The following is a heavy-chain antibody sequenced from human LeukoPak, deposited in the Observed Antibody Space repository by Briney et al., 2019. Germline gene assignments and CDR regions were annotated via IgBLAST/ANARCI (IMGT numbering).Heavy chain of an antibody. CDR3: ARDRLTRRQTVEMATIYWFDP. J-gene: IGHJ5*02. Sequence: PGRSLRLSCAASGFTFSSYAMHWVRQAPGKGLEWVAVISYDGSNKYYADSVKGRFTISRDNSKNTLYLQMNSLRAEDTAVYYCARDRLTRRQTVEMATIYWFDPWGQGTLVTVSS. CDR1: GFTFSSYA. CDR2: ISYDGSNK. V-gene: IGHV3-30*04. D-gene: IGHD5-24*01.